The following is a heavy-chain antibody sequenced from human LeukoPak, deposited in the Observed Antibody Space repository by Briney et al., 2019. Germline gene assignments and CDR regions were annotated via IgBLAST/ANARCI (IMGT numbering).Heavy chain of an antibody. CDR3: ARCGNFTNGVCLLGDYYYYGMDV. D-gene: IGHD2-8*01. V-gene: IGHV1-8*01. CDR2: MNPNSGNT. CDR1: VYTFTSYD. J-gene: IGHJ6*02. Sequence: ASVNVSCKSSVYTFTSYDINWVRQATGQGLGWMGWMNPNSGNTGYAQKFQGRVTMTRNTSISTAYMKLSSLRSEDTAVYYCARCGNFTNGVCLLGDYYYYGMDVWGQGTTVTVSS.